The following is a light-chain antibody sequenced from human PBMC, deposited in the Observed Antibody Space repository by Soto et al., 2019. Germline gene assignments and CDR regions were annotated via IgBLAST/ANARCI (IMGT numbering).Light chain of an antibody. CDR1: QSINKY. Sequence: DIQMTQSPSSLSASVGDRVTITCRASQSINKYINWYQQKPGKAPKLLIYKASSLETGVPSRFSGSGSGTEFTLTISSLQPDDFATYYCQQYTSYYTFGQGTKVDIK. CDR2: KAS. CDR3: QQYTSYYT. V-gene: IGKV1-5*03. J-gene: IGKJ2*01.